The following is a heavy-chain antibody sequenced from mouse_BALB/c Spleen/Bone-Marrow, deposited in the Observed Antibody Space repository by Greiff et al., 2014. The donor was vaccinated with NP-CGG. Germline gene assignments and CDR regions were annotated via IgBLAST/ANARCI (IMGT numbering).Heavy chain of an antibody. J-gene: IGHJ2*03. CDR1: GYSFTSYW. D-gene: IGHD1-1*01. V-gene: IGHV1-5*01. CDR3: TRSITTAVEFDY. Sequence: VQLQQSGTVLARPGASVKMSCKASGYSFTSYWMYWIKQRPGQGLEWIGAIYPGNSGTSYNQNFKGKAKLTAVTSASTAYMELSSLTNEYSAVYYCTRSITTAVEFDYWGQGTSLTVSS. CDR2: IYPGNSGT.